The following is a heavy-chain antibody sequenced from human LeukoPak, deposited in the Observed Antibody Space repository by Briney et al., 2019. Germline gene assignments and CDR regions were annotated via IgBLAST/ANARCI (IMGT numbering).Heavy chain of an antibody. V-gene: IGHV3-30*02. J-gene: IGHJ6*03. D-gene: IGHD5-18*01. Sequence: GGSLRLSCAASGFTCSRFAMSWVRQAPGKGLEWVAFIRFDGSNKYYADSLKGRFTIYRDTSKNTLYLQMNSLRAEDTAVYYCAKDAETYSYVDRADMDVWGKGTTVTISS. CDR2: IRFDGSNK. CDR1: GFTCSRFA. CDR3: AKDAETYSYVDRADMDV.